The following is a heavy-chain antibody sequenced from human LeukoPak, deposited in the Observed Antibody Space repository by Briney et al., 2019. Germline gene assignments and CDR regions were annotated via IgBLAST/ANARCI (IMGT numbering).Heavy chain of an antibody. J-gene: IGHJ4*02. Sequence: ASVKVSCKASGYTFTGYYMHWVRQAPGQGLEWMGWINPNSGGTNYAQKLQGRVTMTTDTSTSTAYMELRSLRSDDTAVYYCARDLDYYDSSGYSGSGYTYWGQGTLVTVSS. CDR3: ARDLDYYDSSGYSGSGYTY. V-gene: IGHV1-2*02. CDR2: INPNSGGT. CDR1: GYTFTGYY. D-gene: IGHD3-22*01.